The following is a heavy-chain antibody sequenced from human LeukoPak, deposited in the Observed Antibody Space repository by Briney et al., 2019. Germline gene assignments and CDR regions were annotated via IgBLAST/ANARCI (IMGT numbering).Heavy chain of an antibody. CDR2: FIPILDTA. CDR1: GVTFSDYA. D-gene: IGHD3-3*01. Sequence: ASVKVSCKSSGVTFSDYALNWVRQAPGQGLEWVGVFIPILDTANSTQKFQGRLTITADISTNTVYMELSSLRFAGTAVYFCAGISVFGVVLYQEPVWGKGTTVTVSS. J-gene: IGHJ6*03. V-gene: IGHV1-69*10. CDR3: AGISVFGVVLYQEPV.